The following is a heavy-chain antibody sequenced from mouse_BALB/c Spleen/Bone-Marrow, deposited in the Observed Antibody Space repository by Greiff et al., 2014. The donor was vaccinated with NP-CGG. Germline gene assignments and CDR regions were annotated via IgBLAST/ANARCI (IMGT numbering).Heavy chain of an antibody. Sequence: VHVKQSGAELVKPGASVKLSCTASGFNIKDTYMRWVKQRPEQGLEWIGRIDPANGNTKYDPKFQGKATITADTSSNTAYLQLSSLTSEDTAVYYCARYYYGSSYFAYWGQGTLVTVSA. CDR3: ARYYYGSSYFAY. J-gene: IGHJ3*01. CDR2: IDPANGNT. V-gene: IGHV14-3*02. CDR1: GFNIKDTY. D-gene: IGHD1-1*01.